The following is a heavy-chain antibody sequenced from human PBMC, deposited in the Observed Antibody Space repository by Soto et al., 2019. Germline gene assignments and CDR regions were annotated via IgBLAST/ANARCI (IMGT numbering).Heavy chain of an antibody. CDR2: IYYSGST. V-gene: IGHV4-31*03. Sequence: PSETLSLTCTVSGGSISSGGYYWSWIRQHPGKGLEWIGYIYYSGSTYYNPSLKSRVTISVDTSKNQFSLKLSSVTAADTAVYYCARGKSSEYYDLRRRVAPNHSCFDYWGQGTLVTVSS. CDR1: GGSISSGGYY. CDR3: ARGKSSEYYDLRRRVAPNHSCFDY. D-gene: IGHD3-3*01. J-gene: IGHJ4*02.